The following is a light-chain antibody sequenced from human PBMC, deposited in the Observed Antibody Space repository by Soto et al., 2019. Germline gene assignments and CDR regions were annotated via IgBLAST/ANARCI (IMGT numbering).Light chain of an antibody. J-gene: IGLJ7*01. CDR3: CSYAGSSPAV. CDR2: EVS. V-gene: IGLV2-23*02. CDR1: SSDVGSYNL. Sequence: QSVLTQPASVSGSPGQSITISCTGTSSDVGSYNLVSWYQQHPGKAPKLMIYEVSKRPSGVSNRFSGSKSGNTASLTISGLQAEDEADYYCCSYAGSSPAVFGGGTQLTVL.